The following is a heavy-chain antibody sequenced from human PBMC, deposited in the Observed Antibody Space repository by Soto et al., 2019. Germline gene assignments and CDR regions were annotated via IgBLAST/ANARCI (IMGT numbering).Heavy chain of an antibody. D-gene: IGHD5-18*01. J-gene: IGHJ4*02. CDR2: ISSSGSTI. CDR3: ARLGHTAMVPFPH. V-gene: IGHV3-48*03. Sequence: SLRLSCAASGFTFSSYEMNWVRQAPGKGLEWVSYISSSGSTIYYADSVKGRFTISRDNAKNSLYLQMNSLRAEDTAVYYCARLGHTAMVPFPHWGQGTLVTVSS. CDR1: GFTFSSYE.